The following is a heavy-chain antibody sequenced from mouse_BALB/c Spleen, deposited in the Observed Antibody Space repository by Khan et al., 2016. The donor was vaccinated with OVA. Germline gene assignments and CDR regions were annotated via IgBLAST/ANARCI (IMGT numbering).Heavy chain of an antibody. Sequence: QVQLQQPGAELVKAGASVKMSCKASGYTFTSYWMHWVKQRLGQGLEWFAETNPTNGRTYYNEKFKSKATLTVDKSSSTAYMLLSGPTFEDSAVDYCARIKKIVATYFDEWGQGTTLTGSS. J-gene: IGHJ2*01. CDR2: TNPTNGRT. CDR1: GYTFTSYW. CDR3: ARIKKIVATYFDE. V-gene: IGHV1S81*02. D-gene: IGHD1-1*01.